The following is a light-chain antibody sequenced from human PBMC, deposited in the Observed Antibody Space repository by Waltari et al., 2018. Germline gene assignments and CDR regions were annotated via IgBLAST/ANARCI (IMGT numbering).Light chain of an antibody. CDR3: QQFNTFPLT. CDR2: DAS. Sequence: DIQLTQSPSFLSASVGDRVTITCRASQGIATFLTWYQLKPGKAPELLIYDASTLQTGVPSRFSASGSGTDFTLTISSLQPEDVATDYCQQFNTFPLTFGGGTKVEVK. CDR1: QGIATF. J-gene: IGKJ4*01. V-gene: IGKV1-9*01.